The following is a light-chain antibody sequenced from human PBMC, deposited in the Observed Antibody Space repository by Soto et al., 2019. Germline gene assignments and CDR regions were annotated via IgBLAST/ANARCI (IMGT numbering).Light chain of an antibody. CDR2: EVS. V-gene: IGLV2-23*02. CDR3: CSYAGSSTFVV. J-gene: IGLJ2*01. Sequence: QSALTQPASVSGSPGQSITSSCTGTSRDVGSYNLVSWYQQHPGKAPKLMIYEVSKRPSGVSNRFSGSKSGNTASLTISGIQAEDEADYYCCSYAGSSTFVVFGGGTKVTVL. CDR1: SRDVGSYNL.